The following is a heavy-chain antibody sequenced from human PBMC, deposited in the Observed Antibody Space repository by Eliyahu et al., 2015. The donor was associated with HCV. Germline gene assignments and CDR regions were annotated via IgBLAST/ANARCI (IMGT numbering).Heavy chain of an antibody. Sequence: QVQLVQSGAEVKMPGASVKVSCKGSGYTFTNYVLHWVRQAPGQRLEWMGWINAGNGNTKYSQKFQGRVTITRDTSASTAYMELSSLRSEDTAVYYCGRANHNTDYVTDYWAQGTLVTVSS. CDR3: GRANHNTDYVTDY. CDR1: GYTFTNYV. D-gene: IGHD3-16*01. CDR2: INAGNGNT. J-gene: IGHJ4*02. V-gene: IGHV1-3*01.